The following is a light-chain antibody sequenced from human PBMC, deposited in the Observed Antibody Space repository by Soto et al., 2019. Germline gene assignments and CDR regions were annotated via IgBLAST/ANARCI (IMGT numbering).Light chain of an antibody. CDR2: DAS. V-gene: IGKV3-15*01. CDR1: QSVSSSY. Sequence: EIVLNQSSATLSFSQGERATLSCRASQSVSSSYLAWYQQKPGQAPRLLIYDASNRATGMPGRFSGSGSGTEFTLTISSLQSEDFAIYYCQQYNNWPWTFGQGTKVDIK. CDR3: QQYNNWPWT. J-gene: IGKJ1*01.